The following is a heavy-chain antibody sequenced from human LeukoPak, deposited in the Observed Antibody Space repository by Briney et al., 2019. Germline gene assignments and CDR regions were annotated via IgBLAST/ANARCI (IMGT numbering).Heavy chain of an antibody. CDR2: IYYSGST. CDR1: GGSISSYY. Sequence: SETLSLTCTVSGGSISSYYWSWIRQPPGKGLEWIGYIYYSGSTNYNSSLKSRVTISVDTSKNQFSLKLSSVTAADTAVYYCARSVGYSYHFDYWGQGTLVTVSS. V-gene: IGHV4-59*08. J-gene: IGHJ4*02. CDR3: ARSVGYSYHFDY. D-gene: IGHD6-13*01.